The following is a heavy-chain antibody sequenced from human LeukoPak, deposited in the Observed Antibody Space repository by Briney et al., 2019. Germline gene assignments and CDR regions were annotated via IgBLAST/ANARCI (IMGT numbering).Heavy chain of an antibody. J-gene: IGHJ4*02. CDR2: ISWNSGSI. CDR1: GFIFNNYA. CDR3: ARAPIIPAAGDDY. V-gene: IGHV3-9*01. Sequence: GGSLRLSCAGSGFIFNNYAMHWVRQPPGKGLEWVSGISWNSGSIDYADSVKGRFTISRDNSKNTLYLQMNSLRAEDTAMYYCARAPIIPAAGDDYWGQGTLVTVSS. D-gene: IGHD6-13*01.